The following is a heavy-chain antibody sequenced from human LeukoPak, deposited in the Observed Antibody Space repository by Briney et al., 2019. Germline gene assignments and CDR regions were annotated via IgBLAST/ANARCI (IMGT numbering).Heavy chain of an antibody. J-gene: IGHJ4*02. Sequence: ASVKVSCKASGYTFTGYYMHWVRQAPGQGLEWMGWINPNSGGTNYAQKFQGRVTMTRDTSISTAYMELSRLRSDDTAVYYCARGIPLLGYCSSTSCTQFDYWGRVTLVTVSS. CDR1: GYTFTGYY. V-gene: IGHV1-2*02. CDR2: INPNSGGT. CDR3: ARGIPLLGYCSSTSCTQFDY. D-gene: IGHD2-2*01.